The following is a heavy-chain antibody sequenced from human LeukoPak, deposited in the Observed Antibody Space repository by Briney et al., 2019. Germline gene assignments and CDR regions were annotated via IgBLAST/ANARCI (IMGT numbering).Heavy chain of an antibody. CDR2: INWNGGST. J-gene: IGHJ4*02. CDR1: GFTFDDYG. D-gene: IGHD6-13*01. Sequence: GGSLRLSCAASGFTFDDYGMSWVRQAPGKGLEWVSGINWNGGSTGYADSVKGRFTISRDNAKSSLYLQMNSLRAEDTALYYCARDLGRGSSWYYFDYWGQGTLVTVSS. V-gene: IGHV3-20*04. CDR3: ARDLGRGSSWYYFDY.